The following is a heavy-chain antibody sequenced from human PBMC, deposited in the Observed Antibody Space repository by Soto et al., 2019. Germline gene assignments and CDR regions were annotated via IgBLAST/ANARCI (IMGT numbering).Heavy chain of an antibody. Sequence: ASVKVSCKASGYAFTGHYMHWVRQAPGQGLEWMGWINPNSGYTNSAQKFHGRVTMTRDTSITTAYMELSRLNSDDTAVYYCAREFLADIVVVEAATPYYYGLDVWGQGTTVTVSS. J-gene: IGHJ6*02. CDR3: AREFLADIVVVEAATPYYYGLDV. D-gene: IGHD2-15*01. V-gene: IGHV1-2*02. CDR2: INPNSGYT. CDR1: GYAFTGHY.